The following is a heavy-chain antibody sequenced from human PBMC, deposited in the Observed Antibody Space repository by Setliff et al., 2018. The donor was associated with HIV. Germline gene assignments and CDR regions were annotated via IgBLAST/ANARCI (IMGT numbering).Heavy chain of an antibody. CDR2: IVPIFGTP. D-gene: IGHD3-16*01. CDR1: GDSSSSYA. CDR3: ARGWGSPRDSQVRYISLDH. J-gene: IGHJ4*02. V-gene: IGHV1-69*13. Sequence: SVKVSCKASGDSSSSYAISWVRQAPGQGLEWMGQIVPIFGTPSYAQKFQGRVTITADESTNTVYMDLSRLTSDDTAIFFCARGWGSPRDSQVRYISLDHWGQGTLVTVSS.